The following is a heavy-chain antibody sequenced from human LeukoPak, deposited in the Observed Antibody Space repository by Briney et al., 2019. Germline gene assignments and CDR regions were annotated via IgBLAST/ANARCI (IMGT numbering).Heavy chain of an antibody. J-gene: IGHJ4*02. CDR1: GGSMKSGSYY. V-gene: IGHV4-61*02. D-gene: IGHD3-9*01. CDR2: IYTSGST. Sequence: PSETLSLTCTVSGGSMKSGSYYWSWLRQPAGKGLEWIGRIYTSGSTNYNPSLKSRVTISVDTSKNQFSLKLSSVTAADTAVYYCARSKDILTGYCFDYWGQGTLVTVSS. CDR3: ARSKDILTGYCFDY.